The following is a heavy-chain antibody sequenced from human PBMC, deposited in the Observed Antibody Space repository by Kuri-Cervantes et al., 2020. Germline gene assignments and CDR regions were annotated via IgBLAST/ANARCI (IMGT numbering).Heavy chain of an antibody. CDR1: GYTFTSYY. Sequence: ASVTVSCKASGYTFTSYYMHWVRQAPGQGLEWMGIINPSGGSTSYAQKFQGRVTMTRDTSTSTVYMELSSLSSEDTAVYYCARAYFDWAPHFDYWGQGTLVTVSS. V-gene: IGHV1-46*01. CDR2: INPSGGST. D-gene: IGHD3-9*01. J-gene: IGHJ4*02. CDR3: ARAYFDWAPHFDY.